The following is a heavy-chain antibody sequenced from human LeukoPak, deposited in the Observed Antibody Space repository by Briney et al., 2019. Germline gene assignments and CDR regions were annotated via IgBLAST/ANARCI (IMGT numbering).Heavy chain of an antibody. CDR3: ARGNSGRALDI. J-gene: IGHJ3*02. CDR1: GFTFSSYS. Sequence: PGGSLRLSCASSGFTFSSYSMHWVRQAPGKGLEWMALISYDGSSKIYVESAKGRFTTSRDNSKNTLYMQMSSLRAEDTAVYYCARGNSGRALDIWGQGTLVIVSA. V-gene: IGHV3-30*19. CDR2: ISYDGSSK. D-gene: IGHD1-26*01.